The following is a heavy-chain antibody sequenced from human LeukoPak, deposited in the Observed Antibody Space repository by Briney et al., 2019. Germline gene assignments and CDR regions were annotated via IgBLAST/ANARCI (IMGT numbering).Heavy chain of an antibody. CDR2: ISYSGST. J-gene: IGHJ4*02. CDR1: GGSISSADYY. Sequence: SQTLSLTCTVSGGSISSADYYWSWIRQPPGKGLEWIGYISYSGSTYYNPSLKSRVTISVDTSKNQFPLKLSSVTAADTAVYYCARGFRIFDYWGQGTLVTVSS. V-gene: IGHV4-30-4*08. D-gene: IGHD2-15*01. CDR3: ARGFRIFDY.